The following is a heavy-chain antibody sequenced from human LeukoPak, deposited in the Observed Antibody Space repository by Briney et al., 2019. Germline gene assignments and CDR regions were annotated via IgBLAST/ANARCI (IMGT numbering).Heavy chain of an antibody. V-gene: IGHV3-49*04. Sequence: GGSLRLSCTGSGFTFGDHAMSWVRQAPGKGLEWVGFIRSKAYRGTTEYAASVKCRFTISRDDYASIDYLQMNSLTTEDTAVYYCARGPIQLWIHNAMDVWGQGTTVTVSS. CDR1: GFTFGDHA. J-gene: IGHJ6*02. D-gene: IGHD1-1*01. CDR2: IRSKAYRGTT. CDR3: ARGPIQLWIHNAMDV.